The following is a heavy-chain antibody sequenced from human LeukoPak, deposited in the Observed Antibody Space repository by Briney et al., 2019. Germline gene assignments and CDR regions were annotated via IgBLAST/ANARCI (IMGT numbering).Heavy chain of an antibody. CDR2: LWYDGSNK. CDR1: GFTFGSYG. CDR3: ARARHGILTGYYLDY. J-gene: IGHJ4*02. Sequence: GGSLRLSCAASGFTFGSYGMHWVRQAPGKGLEWVAVLWYDGSNKYYADSAKGRFTISRDNSKDTLFLQMNSLRAEDTAVYYCARARHGILTGYYLDYWGQGTLVTVSS. D-gene: IGHD3-9*01. V-gene: IGHV3-33*02.